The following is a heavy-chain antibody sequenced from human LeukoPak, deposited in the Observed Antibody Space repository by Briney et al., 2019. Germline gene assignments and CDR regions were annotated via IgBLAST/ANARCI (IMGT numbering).Heavy chain of an antibody. CDR2: ISYDGSNK. V-gene: IGHV3-30-3*01. J-gene: IGHJ6*02. CDR3: AKGLESSNYGDYNLDYYYYGMDV. CDR1: GFTFSSYA. D-gene: IGHD4-17*01. Sequence: GGSLRLSCAASGFTFSSYAMHWVRQAPGKGLEWVAVISYDGSNKYYADSVKGRFTISRDNSKNTLYLQMNSLRAEDTAVYYCAKGLESSNYGDYNLDYYYYGMDVWGQGTTVTVSS.